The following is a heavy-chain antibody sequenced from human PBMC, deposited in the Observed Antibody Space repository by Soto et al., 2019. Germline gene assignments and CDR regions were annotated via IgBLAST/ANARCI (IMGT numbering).Heavy chain of an antibody. J-gene: IGHJ4*02. D-gene: IGHD3-22*01. CDR2: ISHRSATT. Sequence: GGSLRLSCAASGFTFIIYAMSWVRQAPGKGLEWVSTISHRSATTYYADSVKDRFTVSRDNSKNTLYLQMNSLRAEDTAVYYCARQIVELIPYFDHWGQGSLVTVSS. CDR1: GFTFIIYA. CDR3: ARQIVELIPYFDH. V-gene: IGHV3-23*01.